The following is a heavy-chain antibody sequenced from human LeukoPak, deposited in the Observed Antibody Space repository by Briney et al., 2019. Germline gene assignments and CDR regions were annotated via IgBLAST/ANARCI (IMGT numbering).Heavy chain of an antibody. J-gene: IGHJ4*02. V-gene: IGHV4-39*01. CDR3: ARLSDY. CDR1: GGSISSSSYY. CDR2: INYSGST. Sequence: SETLSLTCTVSGGSISSSSYYWGWIRQPPGKGLEWIGSINYSGSTYYNPSLKSRVTISVDTSKTRFSLKLSSVTAADTAVYYCARLSDYWGQGTLVTVSS.